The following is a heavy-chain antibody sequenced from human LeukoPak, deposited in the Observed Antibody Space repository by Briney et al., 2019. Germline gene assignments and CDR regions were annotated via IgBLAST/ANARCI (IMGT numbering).Heavy chain of an antibody. CDR3: ARLIVTADCQWFDP. CDR2: IKSDGSST. CDR1: GFTFSRYW. V-gene: IGHV3-74*01. Sequence: GGSLRLSCAASGFTFSRYWMHWVRQAPGKGLVWVSGIKSDGSSTTYADSVKGRFTISRDNAKNPLYLQMNSLRAEDTAVYYCARLIVTADCQWFDPWGQGTLVTVSS. D-gene: IGHD2-21*01. J-gene: IGHJ5*02.